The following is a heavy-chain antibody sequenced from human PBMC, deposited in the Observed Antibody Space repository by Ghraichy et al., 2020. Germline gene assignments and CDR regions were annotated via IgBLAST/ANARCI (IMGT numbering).Heavy chain of an antibody. J-gene: IGHJ4*02. V-gene: IGHV4-59*01. CDR2: IYYSGST. CDR3: ARGYDFWSGYYDY. D-gene: IGHD3-3*01. CDR1: GGSISSYY. Sequence: SQTLSLTCTVSGGSISSYYWSWIRQPPGKGLEWIGYIYYSGSTNYNPSLKSRVTISVDTSKNQFSLKLSSVTAADTAVYYCARGYDFWSGYYDYWGQGTLVTVSS.